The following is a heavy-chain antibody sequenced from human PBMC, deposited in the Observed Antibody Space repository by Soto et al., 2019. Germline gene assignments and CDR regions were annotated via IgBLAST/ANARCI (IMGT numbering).Heavy chain of an antibody. CDR1: GFSLTTYGVG. J-gene: IGHJ5*02. D-gene: IGHD2-8*01. V-gene: IGHV2-5*02. CDR3: AHRREHNTEWSVGWFGP. CDR2: IYWDDDK. Sequence: QITLKESGSTLVKPTQTLTLTCTCSGFSLTTYGVGVGWVRQPPGKALESLAIIYWDDDKRFNPSLQSRLTITKDTSKNQVVLTMNNMDPVDTGTYYCAHRREHNTEWSVGWFGPWGQGAQVTVSS.